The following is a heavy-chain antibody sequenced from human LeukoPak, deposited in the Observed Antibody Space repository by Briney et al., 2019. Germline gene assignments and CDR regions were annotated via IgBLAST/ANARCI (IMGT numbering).Heavy chain of an antibody. CDR1: GFTFSNAW. D-gene: IGHD6-19*01. J-gene: IGHJ4*02. CDR3: AKDPSPYSSGWFQHFY. V-gene: IGHV3-23*01. Sequence: GGSLRLSCAASGFTFSNAWMSWVRQAPGKGLEWVSGVTGSGDTTFYADAVKGRFTISRDNSKNTLYLQMSSLRAEDTAVYYCAKDPSPYSSGWFQHFYWGQGTLVTVSS. CDR2: VTGSGDTT.